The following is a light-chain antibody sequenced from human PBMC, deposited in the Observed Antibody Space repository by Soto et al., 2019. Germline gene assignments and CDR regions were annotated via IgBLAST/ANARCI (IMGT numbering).Light chain of an antibody. J-gene: IGKJ1*01. V-gene: IGKV1-5*03. Sequence: DIQMTQSPSTLAASVGDSVTITSRASQSISTWLAWYQQELGKAPKIXIHKASSLQSGVPSRFRGSGSGTECTLTISSLHPDDFETYYCQQYNCYSPTFGQGTKVDIK. CDR1: QSISTW. CDR2: KAS. CDR3: QQYNCYSPT.